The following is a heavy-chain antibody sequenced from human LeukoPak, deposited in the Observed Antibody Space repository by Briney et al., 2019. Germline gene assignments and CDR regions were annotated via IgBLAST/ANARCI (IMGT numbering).Heavy chain of an antibody. Sequence: PGRSLRLSCAASGFTLTSHGMHWVRQAPGKGLEWVAIIWYDESNKYYTDSVKGRFTVSRDMSKNTVYLQLNSLRAEDTAVYYCAKDRGRSGTDGMDVWGQGTTVTVSS. V-gene: IGHV3-33*03. J-gene: IGHJ6*02. CDR3: AKDRGRSGTDGMDV. CDR2: IWYDESNK. CDR1: GFTLTSHG. D-gene: IGHD3-10*01.